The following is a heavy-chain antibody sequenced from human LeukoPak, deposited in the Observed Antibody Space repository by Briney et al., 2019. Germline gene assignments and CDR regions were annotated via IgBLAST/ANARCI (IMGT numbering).Heavy chain of an antibody. V-gene: IGHV5-51*01. J-gene: IGHJ4*01. CDR3: AKNKGPTVVTPGFDY. CDR1: GDRFTSCW. CDR2: IYPGDSDT. Sequence: GESLKISCKCSGDRFTSCWIGWVRQMPAKGLEWMGMIYPGDSDTRYSPSFQGQVTISADKSISTAYLQWSSLKASDTAMYYCAKNKGPTVVTPGFDYWGXGTLVTVSX. D-gene: IGHD4-23*01.